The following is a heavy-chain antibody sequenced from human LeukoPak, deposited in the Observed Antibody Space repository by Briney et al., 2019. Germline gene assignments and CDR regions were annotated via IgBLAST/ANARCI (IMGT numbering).Heavy chain of an antibody. CDR1: GGSISSYY. CDR3: ASTNSNPSLKSRATISVATSKNQFSRTLRAVTAADTAVYYCARAEYSSSTRGYDFDY. V-gene: IGHV4-59*01. CDR2: IYYIGST. Sequence: PSETLSLTCTVSGGSISSYYWSWIRQPPGKGLEWIGYIYYIGSTNYNPSLKSRVTISVDTSKNQFSLKLSSVTAADTAVYYCASTNSNPSLKSRATISVATSKNQFSRTLRAVTAADTAVYYCARAEYSSSTRGYDFDYWGQGTLVLVAA. J-gene: IGHJ4*02. D-gene: IGHD3-10*01.